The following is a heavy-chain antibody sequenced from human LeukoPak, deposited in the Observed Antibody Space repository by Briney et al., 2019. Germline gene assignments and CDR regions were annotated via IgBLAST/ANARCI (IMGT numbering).Heavy chain of an antibody. D-gene: IGHD3-22*01. V-gene: IGHV3-66*01. J-gene: IGHJ6*02. CDR3: ATASGFESSAYYPIYYYGMDV. CDR2: IYSGGST. CDR1: GFTVSSNY. Sequence: PGGSLRLSCAASGFTVSSNYMSWVRQAPGKGLEWVSVIYSGGSTYYADSVKGRFILSRDNSKNTLYLQVNSLRAEDTAVYYCATASGFESSAYYPIYYYGMDVWGQGTTVTVSS.